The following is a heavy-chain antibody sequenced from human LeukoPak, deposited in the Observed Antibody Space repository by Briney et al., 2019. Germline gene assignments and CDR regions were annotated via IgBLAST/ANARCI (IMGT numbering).Heavy chain of an antibody. Sequence: GGSLRLSCAASGFTFSSYAMHWVRQAPGKGLEWVAVVSADGSNKYYADSVQGRFTISRDNSKNTLYLQMNSLRVEDTGVYYCAREDVRNSAYYDHWFGPWGQGTLDTVSS. CDR1: GFTFSSYA. CDR2: VSADGSNK. J-gene: IGHJ5*02. V-gene: IGHV3-30-3*01. D-gene: IGHD3-22*01. CDR3: AREDVRNSAYYDHWFGP.